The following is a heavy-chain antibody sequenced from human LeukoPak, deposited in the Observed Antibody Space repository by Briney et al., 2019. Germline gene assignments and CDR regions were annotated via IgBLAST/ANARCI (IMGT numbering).Heavy chain of an antibody. V-gene: IGHV3-7*01. CDR2: IKQDGSEK. CDR1: GFTFSSYG. CDR3: ARVTYYYDSSGYYSYYHMDV. D-gene: IGHD3-22*01. J-gene: IGHJ6*03. Sequence: GGSLRLSCAASGFTFSSYGMHWVRQAPGKGLEWVANIKQDGSEKYYVDSVKGRFTISRDNAKNSLYLQMNSLRAEDTAVYYCARVTYYYDSSGYYSYYHMDVWGKGTTVTISS.